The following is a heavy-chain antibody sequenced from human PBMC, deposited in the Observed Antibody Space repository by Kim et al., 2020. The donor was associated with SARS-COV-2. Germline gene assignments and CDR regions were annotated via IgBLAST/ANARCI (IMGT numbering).Heavy chain of an antibody. CDR1: GFTFSSYA. Sequence: GGSLRLSCAASGFTFSSYAMSWVRQAPGKGLEWVSAISGSGGSTYYADSVKGRFTISRDNSKNTLYLQMNSLRAEDTAVYYCAKDRAYYYDSSGYYYFDYWGQGALVTVSS. CDR2: ISGSGGST. D-gene: IGHD3-22*01. V-gene: IGHV3-23*01. J-gene: IGHJ4*02. CDR3: AKDRAYYYDSSGYYYFDY.